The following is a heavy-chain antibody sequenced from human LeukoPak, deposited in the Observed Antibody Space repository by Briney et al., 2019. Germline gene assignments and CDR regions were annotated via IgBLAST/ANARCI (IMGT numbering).Heavy chain of an antibody. V-gene: IGHV1-8*01. J-gene: IGHJ4*02. CDR2: INPNIGNT. D-gene: IGHD5-24*01. CDR3: ARGKARDGYNYPGIFDY. CDR1: GYTSTSYD. Sequence: ASVKVSCKASGYTSTSYDIKGGRQGTGEGLEWMVWINPNIGNTGYAQKFQGRVTMTRNTSISTAYMELSSLRSEDTAVYYCARGKARDGYNYPGIFDYWGQGTLVTVSS.